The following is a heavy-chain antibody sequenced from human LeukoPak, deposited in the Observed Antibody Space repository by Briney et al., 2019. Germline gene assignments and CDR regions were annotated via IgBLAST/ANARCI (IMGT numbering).Heavy chain of an antibody. D-gene: IGHD1-26*01. CDR2: IIPIFGTA. Sequence: SVKVSCKASGGTFSSYAISWVRQAPGQGLEWMGGIIPIFGTANYAQKFQGRVTITADKSTSTAYMELSSLRSDDTAVYYCARFLPQKWELPGNWFDPWGQGTLVTVSS. CDR3: ARFLPQKWELPGNWFDP. J-gene: IGHJ5*02. CDR1: GGTFSSYA. V-gene: IGHV1-69*06.